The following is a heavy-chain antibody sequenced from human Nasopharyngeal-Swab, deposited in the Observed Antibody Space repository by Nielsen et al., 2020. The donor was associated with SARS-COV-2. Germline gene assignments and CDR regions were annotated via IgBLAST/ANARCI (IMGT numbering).Heavy chain of an antibody. CDR1: GGSFSGYY. J-gene: IGHJ2*01. CDR2: INHSGST. D-gene: IGHD1-26*01. Sequence: SEPLSLTCAVYGGSFSGYYWSWIRQPPGKGLEWIGEINHSGSTNYNPSLKSRVTISVDTSKNQFSLKLSSVTAADTAVYYCARGLYSGSHEYFDLWGRGTLVTVSS. CDR3: ARGLYSGSHEYFDL. V-gene: IGHV4-34*01.